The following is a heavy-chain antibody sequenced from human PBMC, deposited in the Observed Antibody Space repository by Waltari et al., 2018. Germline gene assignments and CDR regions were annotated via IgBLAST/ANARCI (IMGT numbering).Heavy chain of an antibody. CDR2: IYHSGST. CDR3: ARAREDYYDDGVDI. D-gene: IGHD3-22*01. CDR1: GGPISSSTW. J-gene: IGHJ3*02. V-gene: IGHV4-4*02. Sequence: QVHLQASCLGLVQPSGTLSLTCAVSGGPISSSTWWSLVRQPPGKGLEWIGEIYHSGSTNYNPSLKSRVTISVDKSKNQFSLKLSSVTAADTAVYYCARAREDYYDDGVDIWGQGTMVTVSS.